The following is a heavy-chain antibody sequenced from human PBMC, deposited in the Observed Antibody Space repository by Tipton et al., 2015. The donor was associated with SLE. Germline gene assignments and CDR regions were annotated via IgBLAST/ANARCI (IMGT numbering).Heavy chain of an antibody. CDR3: ARDKAGDWYFDL. J-gene: IGHJ2*01. Sequence: GSLRLSCAASGFTFSSYAMHWVRQAPGKGLEWVSSISSSSSYIYYADSVKGRFTISRDNAKNSLYLQMNSLRAEDTAVYYCARDKAGDWYFDLWGRGTLVTVSS. V-gene: IGHV3-21*03. D-gene: IGHD1-26*01. CDR2: ISSSSSYI. CDR1: GFTFSSYA.